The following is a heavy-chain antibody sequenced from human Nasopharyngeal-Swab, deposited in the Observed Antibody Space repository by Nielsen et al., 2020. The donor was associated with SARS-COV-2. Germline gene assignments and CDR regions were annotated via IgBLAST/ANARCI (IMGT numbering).Heavy chain of an antibody. V-gene: IGHV4-39*01. D-gene: IGHD3-3*01. Sequence: SETLSLTCTVSGGSMSSFAFDSYWAWIRQPPGMGLEWIGRMYHSGATYTNPSLKSRVTLPVDTSTNKFSLNLSSVTAADTAVYYCARWSSSSIKFDYWGQGTLVSVSS. CDR3: ARWSSSSIKFDY. CDR1: GGSMSSFAFDSY. CDR2: MYHSGAT. J-gene: IGHJ4*02.